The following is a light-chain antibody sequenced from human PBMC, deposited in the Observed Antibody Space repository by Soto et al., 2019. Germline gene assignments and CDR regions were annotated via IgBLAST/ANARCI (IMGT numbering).Light chain of an antibody. CDR1: QSVSSY. V-gene: IGKV3-20*01. J-gene: IGKJ5*01. Sequence: EIVLTQSPATLSLSPVERATLSCRASQSVSSYLAWYQQKPGQAPRLLIYDASNRATGVPARFSGSGSGTDFTLTISRLEPEDFAVYYCQQYGRSPPITFGQGTRLEIK. CDR2: DAS. CDR3: QQYGRSPPIT.